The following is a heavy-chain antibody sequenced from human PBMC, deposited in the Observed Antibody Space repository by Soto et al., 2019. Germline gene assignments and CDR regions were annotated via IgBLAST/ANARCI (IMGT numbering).Heavy chain of an antibody. CDR3: VRDLYGSGTSLRGWFDP. Sequence: QEQLVESGGGWVKPGGSLRLSCAASGFTFSDYYIAWIRQAPGKGLEWISYISSTGIYKRYADSVKGRFTIARDNANNSMVLPMNSLRADDTAVYYCVRDLYGSGTSLRGWFDPWGQGTLVTVSS. D-gene: IGHD3-10*01. V-gene: IGHV3-11*06. J-gene: IGHJ5*02. CDR2: ISSTGIYK. CDR1: GFTFSDYY.